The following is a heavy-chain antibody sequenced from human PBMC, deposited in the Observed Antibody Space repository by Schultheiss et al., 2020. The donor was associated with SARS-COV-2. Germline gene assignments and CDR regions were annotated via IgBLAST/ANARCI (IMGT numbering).Heavy chain of an antibody. CDR2: ISYDGSNK. CDR3: AKGEYQLPYNWFDP. V-gene: IGHV3-30*18. CDR1: GFTFSSYG. Sequence: GGSLRLSCAASGFTFSSYGMHWVRQAPGKGLEWVAVISYDGSNKYYADSVKGRFTISRDNSKNTLYLQMNSLRAEDTAVYYCAKGEYQLPYNWFDPWGQGTLVTVSS. J-gene: IGHJ5*02. D-gene: IGHD2-2*01.